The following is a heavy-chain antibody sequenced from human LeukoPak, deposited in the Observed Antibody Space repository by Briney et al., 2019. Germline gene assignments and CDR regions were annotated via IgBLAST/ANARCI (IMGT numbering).Heavy chain of an antibody. V-gene: IGHV4-59*01. CDR1: GVSISSYY. Sequence: SETLSLTCTVSGVSISSYYWSWIRQPPGKGLEWIGYIYYSGSTNYNPSLKSRVTISVDTSKNQFSLKLSSVTAADTAVYYCARSHLLAAGYYYGMDVWGQGTTVTVSS. CDR2: IYYSGST. D-gene: IGHD6-13*01. J-gene: IGHJ6*02. CDR3: ARSHLLAAGYYYGMDV.